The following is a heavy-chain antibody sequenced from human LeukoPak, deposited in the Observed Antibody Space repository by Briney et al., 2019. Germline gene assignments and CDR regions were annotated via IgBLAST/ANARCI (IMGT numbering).Heavy chain of an antibody. CDR3: VKEKVSGWSPTRFDA. CDR2: LGGSGGNK. J-gene: IGHJ5*02. D-gene: IGHD6-19*01. Sequence: GSLRLSCAASGFTFNNYVMNWVRQAPGKGLEWVSSLGGSGGNKKYADSVKGRFTISRDNSKDTLSLQMDSLRAEDTAVYYYVKEKVSGWSPTRFDAWGQGTQVTVSS. CDR1: GFTFNNYV. V-gene: IGHV3-23*01.